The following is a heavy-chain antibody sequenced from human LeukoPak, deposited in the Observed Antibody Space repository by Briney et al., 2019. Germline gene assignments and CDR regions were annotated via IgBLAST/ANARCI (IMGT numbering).Heavy chain of an antibody. CDR1: GFTFSNYA. CDR3: ARENWDFDF. V-gene: IGHV3-30*02. D-gene: IGHD7-27*01. Sequence: GGSLRLSCAASGFTFSNYAIHWVRQAPGKGLEWVASVRFNGNFYADYVKGRFTISRDNSKSTVSLQMDTLRTEDTALYYCARENWDFDFWGQGTLVTVSS. CDR2: VRFNGN. J-gene: IGHJ4*02.